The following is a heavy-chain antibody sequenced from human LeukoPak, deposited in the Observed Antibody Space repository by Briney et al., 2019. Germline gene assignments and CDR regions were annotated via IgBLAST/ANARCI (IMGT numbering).Heavy chain of an antibody. D-gene: IGHD6-13*01. J-gene: IGHJ5*02. V-gene: IGHV5-51*01. CDR1: GYSFTSYW. CDR2: IYPGDSDT. CDR3: ARARGYQMPPFDP. Sequence: GESLKISCKGSGYSFTSYWIGWVRQMPGKGLEWMGIIYPGDSDTRYSPSFQGQVTISVDKSISTAYLQWSSLKAPDTAMYYCARARGYQMPPFDPWGQGTLVTVSS.